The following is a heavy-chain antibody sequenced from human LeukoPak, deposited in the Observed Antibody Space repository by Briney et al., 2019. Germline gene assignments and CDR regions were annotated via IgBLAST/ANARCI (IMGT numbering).Heavy chain of an antibody. CDR2: ISYDGSNK. CDR3: ARDQLRGYSSSWYRGASDY. D-gene: IGHD6-13*01. J-gene: IGHJ4*02. Sequence: GGSLRLSCAASGFTFSSYAMHWVRQAPGKGLEWVADISYDGSNKYYADSVKGRFTISRDNSKNTLYLQMNSLRAEDTAVYYCARDQLRGYSSSWYRGASDYWGQGTLVTVSS. V-gene: IGHV3-30-3*01. CDR1: GFTFSSYA.